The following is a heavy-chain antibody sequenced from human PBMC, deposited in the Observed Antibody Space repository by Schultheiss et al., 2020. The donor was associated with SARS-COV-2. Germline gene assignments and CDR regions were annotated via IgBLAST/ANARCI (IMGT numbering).Heavy chain of an antibody. J-gene: IGHJ6*02. Sequence: GGSLRLSCAASGFTFDDYAMHWVRQAPGKGLEWVANIREDGSEKYYGDSVRGRFTISRDNAMNSVYLHMNSLRGDDTGVYYCGRESSALYYYGMNIWGQGTTVTVSS. CDR2: IREDGSEK. CDR1: GFTFDDYA. V-gene: IGHV3-7*01. D-gene: IGHD3-16*01. CDR3: GRESSALYYYGMNI.